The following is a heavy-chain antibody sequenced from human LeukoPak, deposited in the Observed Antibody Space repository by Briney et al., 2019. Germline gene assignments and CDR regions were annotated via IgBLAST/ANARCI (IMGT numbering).Heavy chain of an antibody. J-gene: IGHJ4*02. CDR3: ARDDGFYSASGIYQNYFDH. Sequence: PGGSLRLSCAASGFTFSAYWMSWVRQAPGKGLEWVANLKQDGSEKYYVDSVKGRFTISRDNAKNSLYPQMNSLRGEDTAVYYCARDDGFYSASGIYQNYFDHWGQGILVTVSP. V-gene: IGHV3-7*01. CDR1: GFTFSAYW. D-gene: IGHD3-10*01. CDR2: LKQDGSEK.